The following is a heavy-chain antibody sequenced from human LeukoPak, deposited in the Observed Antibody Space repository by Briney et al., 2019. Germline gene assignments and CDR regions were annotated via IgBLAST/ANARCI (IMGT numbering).Heavy chain of an antibody. CDR3: ARANHFDY. V-gene: IGHV3-30*03. J-gene: IGHJ4*02. D-gene: IGHD2-8*01. CDR2: ISYDGSNK. CDR1: GFTFNSYW. Sequence: GGSLRLSCAASGFTFNSYWMHWVRQAPGKGLEWVAVISYDGSNKYYADSVKGRFTISRDNSKNTLYLQMNSLRAEDTAVYYCARANHFDYWGQGTLVTVSS.